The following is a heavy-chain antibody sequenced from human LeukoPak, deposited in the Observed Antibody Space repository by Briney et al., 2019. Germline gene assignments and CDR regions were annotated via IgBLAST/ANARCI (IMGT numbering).Heavy chain of an antibody. CDR2: ISGSGSDT. D-gene: IGHD3-10*01. J-gene: IGHJ5*02. Sequence: PGGSLRLSCAASGFTFRNYVMSWVRQAPGKGLEWVSGISGSGSDTFNADSVKGRFTISRDNSKNTLYLQMNSLRAEDTAVYYCAKGRGSGSGTYYYFDPWGRGTLVTVSS. CDR3: AKGRGSGSGTYYYFDP. V-gene: IGHV3-23*01. CDR1: GFTFRNYV.